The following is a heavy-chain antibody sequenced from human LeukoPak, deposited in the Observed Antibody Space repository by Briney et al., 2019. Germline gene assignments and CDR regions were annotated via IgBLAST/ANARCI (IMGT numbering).Heavy chain of an antibody. V-gene: IGHV3-23*01. CDR1: GFSFSSYA. CDR2: IRDSGGST. Sequence: PGGSLRLSCAASGFSFSSYAMSWVRQAPGKGLEWVSGIRDSGGSTYYADSVKGRFTISRDNSKKQLFLQVDSLRVEDTAVYYCAKGKINHDGAFDAWGQGTRVTVSS. CDR3: AKGKINHDGAFDA. D-gene: IGHD5-24*01. J-gene: IGHJ3*01.